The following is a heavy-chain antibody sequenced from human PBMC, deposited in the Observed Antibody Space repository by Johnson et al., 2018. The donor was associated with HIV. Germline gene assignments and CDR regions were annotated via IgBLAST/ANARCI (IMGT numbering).Heavy chain of an antibody. CDR3: ARFYYYDSCGYYYAFDI. CDR1: GFTVSSNY. CDR2: IYSGGST. Sequence: VQLMESGGGLVQPGGSLRLSCAASGFTVSSNYMSWVRQAPGKGLEWVSVIYSGGSTYYADSVKGRFTISRDNSKNTLYLQMNSLRAEDTAVYYCARFYYYDSCGYYYAFDIWGQGTMVTVSS. V-gene: IGHV3-66*02. J-gene: IGHJ3*02. D-gene: IGHD3-22*01.